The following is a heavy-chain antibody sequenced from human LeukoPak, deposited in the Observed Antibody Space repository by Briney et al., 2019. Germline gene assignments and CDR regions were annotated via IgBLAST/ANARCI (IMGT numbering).Heavy chain of an antibody. D-gene: IGHD1-26*01. CDR3: AKHSGSYG. J-gene: IGHJ4*02. CDR1: GFTFSSYG. CDR2: ISYDGSNK. Sequence: GGSLRLSCAASGFTFSSYGMHWVRQAPGKGLEWVAVISYDGSNKYYADSVKGRFTISRDNSKNTLYLQMNSLRAEDTAVYYCAKHSGSYGWGQGTLVTVSS. V-gene: IGHV3-30*18.